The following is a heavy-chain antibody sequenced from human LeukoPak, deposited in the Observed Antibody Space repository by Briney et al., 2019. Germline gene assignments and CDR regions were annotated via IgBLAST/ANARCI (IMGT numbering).Heavy chain of an antibody. Sequence: GRSLRLSCAASGFTFSSYGMHWVRQAPGKGLEWVAVISYDGSNKYYADSVKGRFTISRDNSKNTLYLQMNSLRAEDTAVYYCTFGDSGSYYQLGDAFDIWGQGTMVTVSS. V-gene: IGHV3-30*03. J-gene: IGHJ3*02. CDR3: TFGDSGSYYQLGDAFDI. CDR2: ISYDGSNK. CDR1: GFTFSSYG. D-gene: IGHD3-10*01.